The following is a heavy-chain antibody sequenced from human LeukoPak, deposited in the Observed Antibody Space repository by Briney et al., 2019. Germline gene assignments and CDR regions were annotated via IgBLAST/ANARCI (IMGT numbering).Heavy chain of an antibody. CDR3: ARHVVPAAQSSYMDV. V-gene: IGHV4-38-2*01. D-gene: IGHD2-2*01. J-gene: IGHJ6*03. CDR1: GYSISSGYY. Sequence: SETLSLTCAVSGYSISSGYYWGWIRQPPGKGLEWIGSIYHSGRTYYNPSLKSRVTISVDTSKNQFSLKLNSATAADTSLYYCARHVVPAAQSSYMDVWGKGTTVTVSS. CDR2: IYHSGRT.